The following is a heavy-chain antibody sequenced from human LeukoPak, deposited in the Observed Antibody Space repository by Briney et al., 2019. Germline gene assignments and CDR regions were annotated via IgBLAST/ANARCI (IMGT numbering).Heavy chain of an antibody. CDR3: ARGGGFGY. CDR2: ISYDGSNK. D-gene: IGHD3-16*01. Sequence: GGSLRLSCAASGFTFSSYAMHWVRQAPGKGLEWVAVISYDGSNKYYADSVKGRFTISRDNAKNSLYLQMNSPRAEDTAVYYCARGGGFGYWGQGTLVTVSS. CDR1: GFTFSSYA. J-gene: IGHJ4*02. V-gene: IGHV3-30-3*01.